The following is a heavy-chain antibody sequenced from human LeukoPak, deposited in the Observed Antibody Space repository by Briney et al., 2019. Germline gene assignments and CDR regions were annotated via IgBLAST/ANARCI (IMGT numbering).Heavy chain of an antibody. V-gene: IGHV1-69*13. CDR3: ARAEGSRSMWELGRRRSYYFDY. D-gene: IGHD1-26*01. CDR1: GGTFSSYA. Sequence: GASVKVSCKASGGTFSSYAISWVRQAPGQGLEWMGGIIPIFGTANYAHKFQGRVTITADESTSTAYMELSSLRSEDTAVYYCARAEGSRSMWELGRRRSYYFDYWGQGTLVTVSS. J-gene: IGHJ4*02. CDR2: IIPIFGTA.